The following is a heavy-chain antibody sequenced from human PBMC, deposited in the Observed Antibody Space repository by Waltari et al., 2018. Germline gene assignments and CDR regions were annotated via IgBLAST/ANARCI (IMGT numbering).Heavy chain of an antibody. CDR1: GFTFSSYG. CDR2: ILSGGCST. D-gene: IGHD4-17*01. V-gene: IGHV3-23*03. J-gene: IGHJ4*02. Sequence: EVQLLESGGGLVQPGGSLRLSCAASGFTFSSYGMSWVRQAPGKGLEWVSVILSGGCSTYYAGSVKGRFRSSRDNSRTALYLHINSLSAEDTAVYYCAKDRKSSKYDDYGLFFDYWGQGTLVTVSS. CDR3: AKDRKSSKYDDYGLFFDY.